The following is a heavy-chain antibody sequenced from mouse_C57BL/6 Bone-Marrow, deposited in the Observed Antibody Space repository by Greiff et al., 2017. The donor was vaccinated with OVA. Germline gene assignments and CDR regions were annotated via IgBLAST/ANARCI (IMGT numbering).Heavy chain of an antibody. D-gene: IGHD2-3*01. J-gene: IGHJ2*01. V-gene: IGHV1-82*01. CDR2: IYPGDGDT. Sequence: VQLQQSGPELVKPGASVKISCKASGYAFSSSWMNWVKQRPGKGLEWIGRIYPGDGDTNYNGKFKGKATLTADKSSSTAYMQLSSLASEYSAVYFCARQEDGYYASYFDYWGQGTTLTVSS. CDR3: ARQEDGYYASYFDY. CDR1: GYAFSSSW.